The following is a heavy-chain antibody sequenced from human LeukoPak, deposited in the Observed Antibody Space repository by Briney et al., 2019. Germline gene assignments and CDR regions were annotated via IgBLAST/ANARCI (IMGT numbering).Heavy chain of an antibody. CDR3: ARGLYSSGWYSPLLGSFDY. J-gene: IGHJ4*02. CDR2: MNPKSGNT. CDR1: GYTFTSYD. Sequence: ASVKVSCKASGYTFTSYDINWVRQATGQGLECMGWMNPKSGNTGYAQKFQGRVTMTRSTSMSTAYMELRSLRSDDTAVYYCARGLYSSGWYSPLLGSFDYWGQGTLVTVSS. V-gene: IGHV1-8*01. D-gene: IGHD6-19*01.